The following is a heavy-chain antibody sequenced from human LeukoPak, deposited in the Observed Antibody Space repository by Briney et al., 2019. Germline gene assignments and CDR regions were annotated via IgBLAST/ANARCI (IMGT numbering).Heavy chain of an antibody. J-gene: IGHJ5*02. CDR3: AREETMVRGISWFAP. D-gene: IGHD3-10*01. CDR2: IYYSGST. CDR1: GGSISSYY. Sequence: SETLSLTCTVSGGSISSYYWSWIRQPPGKGLGWIGYIYYSGSTYYNPSLKSRVTISVDTSKNQFSLKLSSVTAADTAVYYCAREETMVRGISWFAPWGQGTLVTVSS. V-gene: IGHV4-59*12.